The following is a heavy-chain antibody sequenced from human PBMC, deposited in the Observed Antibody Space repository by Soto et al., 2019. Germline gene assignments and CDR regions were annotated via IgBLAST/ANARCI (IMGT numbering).Heavy chain of an antibody. V-gene: IGHV3-23*01. J-gene: IGHJ4*02. D-gene: IGHD6-13*01. Sequence: GGSLRLSCAASGFTFSSYGMSWVRQSPGKGLEWVSSIGGSGVSTSYADSVKGRFTISRDNSKNTLYLLMNSLRAEDTALYYCAKIITSAGIEYWGQGTQVTVSS. CDR1: GFTFSSYG. CDR2: IGGSGVST. CDR3: AKIITSAGIEY.